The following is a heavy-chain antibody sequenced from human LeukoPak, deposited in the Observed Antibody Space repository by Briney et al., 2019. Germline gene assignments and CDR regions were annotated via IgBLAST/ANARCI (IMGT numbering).Heavy chain of an antibody. CDR1: GGPINYYH. CDR2: ISNGGTT. Sequence: KPSETLSLTCTVSGGPINYYHWSWIRQPPGEGLEWIGYISNGGTTNYNPSLKSRVTISVDKSKNQLSLKLGSVTAADTAVYHCVRLQPNTGEWAFDIWGQGTLVTVS. J-gene: IGHJ3*02. D-gene: IGHD1-1*01. CDR3: VRLQPNTGEWAFDI. V-gene: IGHV4-59*01.